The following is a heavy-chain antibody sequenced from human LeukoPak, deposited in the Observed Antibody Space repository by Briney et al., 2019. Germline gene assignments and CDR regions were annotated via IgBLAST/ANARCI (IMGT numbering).Heavy chain of an antibody. D-gene: IGHD3-22*01. CDR2: IYYSGNT. CDR3: ARGAGDSSGYYAYYYYYMDV. CDR1: GGSISSSSYY. V-gene: IGHV4-39*07. Sequence: PSETLSPTCTVSGGSISSSSYYWGWIRQPPGKGLEWIGSIYYSGNTYYNPSLKSRVTISVDTSKNQFSLKLSSVTAADTAVYYCARGAGDSSGYYAYYYYYMDVWGKGTTVTVSS. J-gene: IGHJ6*03.